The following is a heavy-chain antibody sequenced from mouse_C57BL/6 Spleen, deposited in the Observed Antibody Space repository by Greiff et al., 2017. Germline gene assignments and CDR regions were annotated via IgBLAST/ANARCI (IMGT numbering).Heavy chain of an antibody. Sequence: EVQVVESGEGLVKPGGSLKLSCAASGFTFSSYAMSWVRQTPEKRLEWVAYISSGGDYNYYADTVTGRFTISRDNARNTLYLQMSSLKSEDTAMYYCTRELHDGRRMDYWGQGTSVTVSS. D-gene: IGHD1-1*02. CDR2: ISSGGDYN. V-gene: IGHV5-9-1*02. J-gene: IGHJ4*01. CDR1: GFTFSSYA. CDR3: TRELHDGRRMDY.